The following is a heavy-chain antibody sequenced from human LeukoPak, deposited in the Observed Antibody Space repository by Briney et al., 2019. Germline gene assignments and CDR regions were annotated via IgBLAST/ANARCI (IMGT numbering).Heavy chain of an antibody. CDR3: AKWGDYDVLTGYYVSDY. J-gene: IGHJ4*02. V-gene: IGHV3-23*01. Sequence: GGSLRLSCAASGFTFSNYAMSWVRQAPGKGLEWVSVITGSGGNTYYADSVKGRFTISRDNSKNTVFLQINSLRAEDTAVYYCAKWGDYDVLTGYYVSDYWGQGTLVTVSS. D-gene: IGHD3-9*01. CDR2: ITGSGGNT. CDR1: GFTFSNYA.